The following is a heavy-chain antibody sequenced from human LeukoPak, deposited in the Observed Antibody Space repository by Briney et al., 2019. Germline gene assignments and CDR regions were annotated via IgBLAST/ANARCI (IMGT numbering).Heavy chain of an antibody. CDR1: GYTFTGYY. J-gene: IGHJ4*02. CDR3: AGYYGSGSYFSIYYFDY. D-gene: IGHD3-10*01. V-gene: IGHV1-2*02. CDR2: INPNTGGT. Sequence: ASVKVSCKASGYTFTGYYIHWVRQAPGQGLEWMGWINPNTGGTNYAQEFQGRVTMTRDTSITTAYMELSRLRSDDTAIYYCAGYYGSGSYFSIYYFDYWGQGTLVTVSS.